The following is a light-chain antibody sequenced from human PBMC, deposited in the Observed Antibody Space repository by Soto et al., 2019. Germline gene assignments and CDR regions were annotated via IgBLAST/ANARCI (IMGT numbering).Light chain of an antibody. Sequence: EIVLTQSPGTLSLSPGERATLSCRASQSVSNNYLAWCQQRPGQAPRLLIYGASTRATGIPARFSGSGSGAEFTLTISSLQSEDFAVYYCQQYNNWPPTFGQGTKVDI. CDR1: QSVSNN. V-gene: IGKV3-15*01. CDR3: QQYNNWPPT. CDR2: GAS. J-gene: IGKJ1*01.